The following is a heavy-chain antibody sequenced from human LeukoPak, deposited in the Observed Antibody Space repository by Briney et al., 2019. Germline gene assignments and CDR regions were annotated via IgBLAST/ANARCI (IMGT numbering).Heavy chain of an antibody. CDR1: GFTFSSYA. CDR2: ISGSGVST. CDR3: AKVWRRNTFAPGYYFDY. V-gene: IGHV3-23*01. J-gene: IGHJ4*02. D-gene: IGHD1-14*01. Sequence: GGSLRLSCAASGFTFSSYAMSWVRQAPGQGLEWVSAISGSGVSTYYADSVKGRFTISRDNSKNTLYLQMNSLRAEDTAVYYCAKVWRRNTFAPGYYFDYWGQGTLVTVSS.